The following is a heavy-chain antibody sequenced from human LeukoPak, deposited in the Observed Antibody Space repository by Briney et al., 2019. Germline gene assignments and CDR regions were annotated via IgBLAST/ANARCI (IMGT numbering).Heavy chain of an antibody. J-gene: IGHJ4*02. CDR1: GYTFTNYY. CDR3: ARVPLRPDFDY. V-gene: IGHV1-46*01. CDR2: INPSGGST. Sequence: ASVKVSCKASGYTFTNYYIHWVRQAPGQGLEWMGIINPSGGSTGYAQKFQVRVTMTRDTSTNTVYMERSSLSSEDTAFYYCARVPLRPDFDYWGQGTLVTVSS.